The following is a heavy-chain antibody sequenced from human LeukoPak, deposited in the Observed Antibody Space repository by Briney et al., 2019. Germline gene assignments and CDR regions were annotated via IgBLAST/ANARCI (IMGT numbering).Heavy chain of an antibody. D-gene: IGHD3-16*01. J-gene: IGHJ4*02. Sequence: GGSLRLSCAASGFTFSSYGMHWVRQAPGKGLEWVAVISYDGSNKYYADSVKDRFTISRDNSKNTLYLQMNSRRAEDTAVYYCAKGVLGEGGYYFDYWGQGTLVSVSS. CDR3: AKGVLGEGGYYFDY. CDR1: GFTFSSYG. V-gene: IGHV3-30*18. CDR2: ISYDGSNK.